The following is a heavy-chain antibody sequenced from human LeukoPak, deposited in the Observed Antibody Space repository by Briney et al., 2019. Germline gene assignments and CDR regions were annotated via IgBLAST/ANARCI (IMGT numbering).Heavy chain of an antibody. CDR2: ISAYNGNT. V-gene: IGHV1-18*01. D-gene: IGHD3-22*01. CDR1: GYTFTSYG. J-gene: IGHJ4*02. CDR3: ARDPVITMTVVDHYPAFDY. Sequence: ASVKVSCKASGYTFTSYGISWVRQAPGQGLEWVGWISAYNGNTNYTQKLQGRVTMTTDTSTSTAYMELRSLRSDDTAVYYCARDPVITMTVVDHYPAFDYWGQGTLVTVSS.